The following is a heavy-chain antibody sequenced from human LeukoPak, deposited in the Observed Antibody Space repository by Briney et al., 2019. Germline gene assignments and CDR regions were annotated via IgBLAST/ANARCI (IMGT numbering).Heavy chain of an antibody. J-gene: IGHJ4*02. CDR1: GFTLSSFA. CDR2: ISGSGGST. V-gene: IGHV3-23*01. D-gene: IGHD1-7*01. Sequence: PGGSLRLSCAASGFTLSSFAMNWVRQAPGKGLEWVSAISGSGGSTFYVDSVKGRFTISRDNSENTLYLQMNSLRAEDTAVYYCVKRTVNYPFDFWGQGTLLTVSS. CDR3: VKRTVNYPFDF.